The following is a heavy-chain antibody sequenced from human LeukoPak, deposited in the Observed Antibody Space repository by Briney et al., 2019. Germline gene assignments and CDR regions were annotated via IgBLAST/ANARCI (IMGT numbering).Heavy chain of an antibody. CDR2: IIPMLDIA. J-gene: IGHJ4*02. D-gene: IGHD2-21*02. CDR1: GNTFSTYA. V-gene: IGHV1-69*04. Sequence: SVKVSCKASGNTFSTYAINWVRHAPGQGLEWMGRIIPMLDIANYAQKFQGRVTITAGKSTSTAYMDLSSLRSEDTAVYYCARDLRSDEGYFDYWGQGTLVTVSS. CDR3: ARDLRSDEGYFDY.